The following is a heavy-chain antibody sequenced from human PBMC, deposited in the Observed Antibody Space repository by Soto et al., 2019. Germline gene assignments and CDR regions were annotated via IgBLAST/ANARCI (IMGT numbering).Heavy chain of an antibody. CDR3: ARCGYSYGYFDY. CDR1: GGSVSSGSYY. V-gene: IGHV4-61*01. CDR2: IYYSGST. Sequence: SETLSLTCTVSGGSVSSGSYYWSWIRQPPGKGLEWIGNIYYSGSTNYNTSLKSRVTMSVETSKNQFSLKLSSVTAADTAVYYCARCGYSYGYFDYWGQGALVTVSA. D-gene: IGHD5-18*01. J-gene: IGHJ4*02.